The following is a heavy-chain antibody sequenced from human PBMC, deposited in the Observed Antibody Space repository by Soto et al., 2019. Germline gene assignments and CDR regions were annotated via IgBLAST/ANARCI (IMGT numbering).Heavy chain of an antibody. Sequence: SETLSLTCAVYGGSFSGYYWSWIRQPPGRGLEWIGEINHSGSTNYNPSLKSRVTISVDTSKDQFSLKLSSVTAADTAVYYCASNTVTYYDGMDVWGQGTTVTVSS. CDR1: GGSFSGYY. J-gene: IGHJ6*02. CDR3: ASNTVTYYDGMDV. D-gene: IGHD4-17*01. V-gene: IGHV4-34*01. CDR2: INHSGST.